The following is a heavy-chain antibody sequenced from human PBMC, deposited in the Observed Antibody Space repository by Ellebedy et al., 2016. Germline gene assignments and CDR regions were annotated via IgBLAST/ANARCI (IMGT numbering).Heavy chain of an antibody. CDR2: ISSRVDFR. Sequence: GESLKISCATSGFTFSNYSMTWVRQAPGRGLEWVSSISSRVDFRYYAGSVKGRFTISRDNANNSLYLQMNRLRAEDTAVYYCARDLGGWSGTQPDYWGQGTLVTVSS. J-gene: IGHJ4*02. D-gene: IGHD3-10*01. V-gene: IGHV3-21*01. CDR3: ARDLGGWSGTQPDY. CDR1: GFTFSNYS.